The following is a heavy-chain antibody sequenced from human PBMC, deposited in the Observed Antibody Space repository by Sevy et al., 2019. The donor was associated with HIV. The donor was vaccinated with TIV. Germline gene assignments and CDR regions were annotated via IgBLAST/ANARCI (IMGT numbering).Heavy chain of an antibody. Sequence: GGSLRLSCAASGFTFSSYGMHWVRQAPGKGLEWVAVIWYDGSNKYYADSVRGRFTISRDNSKNTLYLQLSSLRAEDTAVYYCARDPRIFGDYLLTYFDYWGQGVLVTVSS. CDR2: IWYDGSNK. CDR1: GFTFSSYG. V-gene: IGHV3-33*01. D-gene: IGHD4-17*01. CDR3: ARDPRIFGDYLLTYFDY. J-gene: IGHJ4*02.